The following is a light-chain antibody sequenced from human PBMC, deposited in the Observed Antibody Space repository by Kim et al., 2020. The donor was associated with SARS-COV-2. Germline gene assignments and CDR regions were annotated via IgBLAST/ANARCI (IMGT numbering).Light chain of an antibody. V-gene: IGKV3-15*01. J-gene: IGKJ2*01. CDR1: QSVKST. CDR3: QQYINWPFT. CDR2: GAS. Sequence: EIEMTQSPAILSVSPGEKATLSCRASQSVKSTLAWYQQKPGQAPRLLIYGASSRATGISPRFSGSGSGTEFTLTINSLHSEDFAVYYCQQYINWPFTFGQGTKLEI.